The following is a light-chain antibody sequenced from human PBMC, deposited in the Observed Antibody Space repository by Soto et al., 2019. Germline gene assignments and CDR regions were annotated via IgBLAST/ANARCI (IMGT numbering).Light chain of an antibody. CDR3: QQYDHWPPT. CDR1: QSISNT. CDR2: GAS. Sequence: EIVMTQSPATLSVSPGESATLSCRASQSISNTLAWYQQKPGQAPRLLIHGASTRATGVPARFSGRASGSEFALTISNLQSEDFAVYYCQQYDHWPPTFGQGTKVEIK. V-gene: IGKV3-15*01. J-gene: IGKJ1*01.